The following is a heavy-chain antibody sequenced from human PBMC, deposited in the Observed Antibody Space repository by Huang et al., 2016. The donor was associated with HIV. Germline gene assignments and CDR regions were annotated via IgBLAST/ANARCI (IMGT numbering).Heavy chain of an antibody. CDR2: RNPNNGDT. J-gene: IGHJ5*02. CDR1: QYTFTDYD. D-gene: IGHD3-10*01. CDR3: ARDLLTMIRGLLSP. V-gene: IGHV1-2*04. Sequence: QVLLVQTGADVKRAGASVKVSCRASQYTFTDYDIHWVRQATGQGLEWMGCRNPNNGDTNYAHKFQGWVTLTWDTSIKTAYMELRRLKSDDTVVYYCARDLLTMIRGLLSPWGQGTLVTVSS.